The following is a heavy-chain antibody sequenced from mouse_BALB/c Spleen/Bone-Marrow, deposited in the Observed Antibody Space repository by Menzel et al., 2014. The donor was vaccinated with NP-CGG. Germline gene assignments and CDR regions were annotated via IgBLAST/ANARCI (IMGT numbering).Heavy chain of an antibody. D-gene: IGHD3-2*01. Sequence: LMDSGAELAKPGASVKMSCKASGYTFTSYWMRWVKQRPGQGLEWIGYINPSTGYTEYSQKFKDKATLTADKSSSTAYMQLSSLTSEDSAVYYCVRSTGAMDFWDEGASVAISS. CDR3: VRSTGAMDF. V-gene: IGHV1-4*01. CDR2: INPSTGYT. CDR1: GYTFTSYW. J-gene: IGHJ4*01.